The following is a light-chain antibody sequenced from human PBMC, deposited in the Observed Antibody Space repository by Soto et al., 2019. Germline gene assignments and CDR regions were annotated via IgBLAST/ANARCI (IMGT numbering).Light chain of an antibody. V-gene: IGKV3-11*01. CDR1: QIISSN. CDR3: QQHSHWPPWT. CDR2: GAS. J-gene: IGKJ1*01. Sequence: EIVLTQSPGTLSLSPVERATLSFRASQIISSNFLAWYQQKPGRAPRLLIYGASNRATGIPARFSGSGSGTDFTLTISSLEPEDFAVYYCQQHSHWPPWTFGQGTKVDI.